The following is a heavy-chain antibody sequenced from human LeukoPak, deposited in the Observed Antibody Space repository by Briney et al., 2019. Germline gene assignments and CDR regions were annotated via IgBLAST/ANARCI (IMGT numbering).Heavy chain of an antibody. CDR2: INPNSGGT. CDR1: GYTFTGNY. Sequence: ASVKVSCKASGYTFTGNYIHFVRQAPGQGLEWMGWINPNSGGTKYAQRFQGRVTMTRDTSISTVYMILSRLRSDDTALYYCARDKFCSGGTCYFLLFDYWGQGTLVTVSS. D-gene: IGHD2-15*01. V-gene: IGHV1-2*02. J-gene: IGHJ4*02. CDR3: ARDKFCSGGTCYFLLFDY.